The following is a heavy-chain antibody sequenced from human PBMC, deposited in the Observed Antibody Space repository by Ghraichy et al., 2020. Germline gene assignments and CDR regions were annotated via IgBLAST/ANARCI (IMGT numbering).Heavy chain of an antibody. D-gene: IGHD3-3*01. J-gene: IGHJ4*02. CDR2: IIPILGIA. CDR3: ARDLDFWSGYYHDY. V-gene: IGHV1-69*04. CDR1: GGTFSSYA. Sequence: SVKVSCKASGGTFSSYAISWVRQAPGQGLEWMGRIIPILGIANYAQKFQGRVTITADKSTSTAYMELSSLRSEDTAVYYCARDLDFWSGYYHDYWGQGTLVTVSS.